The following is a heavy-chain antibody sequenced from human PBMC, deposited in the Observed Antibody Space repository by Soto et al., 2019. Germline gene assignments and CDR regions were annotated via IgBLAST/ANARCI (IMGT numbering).Heavy chain of an antibody. CDR2: IKSKTDGGTT. J-gene: IGHJ6*02. Sequence: GSLRLSCAASGFTFSNAWMNWVRQAPGKGLEWVGRIKSKTDGGTTDYAAPVKGRFTISRDDSKNTLYLQMNSLKTEDTAVYYCTSAPPDYYYYGMDVWGQGTTVTVSS. CDR3: TSAPPDYYYYGMDV. V-gene: IGHV3-15*07. CDR1: GFTFSNAW.